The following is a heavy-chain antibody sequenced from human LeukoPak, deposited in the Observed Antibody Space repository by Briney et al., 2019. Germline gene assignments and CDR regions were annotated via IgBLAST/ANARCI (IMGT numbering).Heavy chain of an antibody. Sequence: GGSLRLSCAASGFTFSSYWMHWVRQAPGKGLVWVSRTNSDGSSISYADSVKGRFTISRDNAKNTLYLQMNSLRAEDTAVYYCVRAAAASLDYWGQGTLVTVSS. V-gene: IGHV3-74*01. CDR3: VRAAAASLDY. J-gene: IGHJ4*02. CDR1: GFTFSSYW. D-gene: IGHD6-13*01. CDR2: TNSDGSSI.